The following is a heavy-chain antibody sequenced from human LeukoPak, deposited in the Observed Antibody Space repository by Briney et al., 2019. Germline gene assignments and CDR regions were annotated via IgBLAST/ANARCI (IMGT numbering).Heavy chain of an antibody. J-gene: IGHJ4*02. D-gene: IGHD2-15*01. CDR1: GYTFTGYY. V-gene: IGHV1-2*02. Sequence: ASVKVSCKASGYTFTGYYMHWVRQAPGQGLEWMGWINPNSGGTNYAQKFQGRVTMTRDTSISTAYMELSRLRSDDTAVYYCARRVVVVAGRTYDYWGQGTLVTVSS. CDR2: INPNSGGT. CDR3: ARRVVVVAGRTYDY.